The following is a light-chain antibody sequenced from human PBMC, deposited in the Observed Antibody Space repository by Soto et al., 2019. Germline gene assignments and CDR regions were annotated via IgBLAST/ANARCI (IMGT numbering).Light chain of an antibody. Sequence: EIVLTQSPGTLSLSPGERATLSCRASQSVSSNKLAWYQQKPGQAPRLLISGASVRATGFPDRFSGSGSGTDFALTISRLESEDFAVYYCQQYGISALSFGGGSKVEI. CDR3: QQYGISALS. V-gene: IGKV3-20*01. J-gene: IGKJ4*01. CDR2: GAS. CDR1: QSVSSNK.